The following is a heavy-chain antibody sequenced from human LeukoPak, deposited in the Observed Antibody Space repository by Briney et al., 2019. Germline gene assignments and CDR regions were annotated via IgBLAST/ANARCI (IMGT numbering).Heavy chain of an antibody. J-gene: IGHJ5*02. CDR1: GGSFSGYY. CDR2: INHSGST. D-gene: IGHD4-17*01. V-gene: IGHV4-34*01. Sequence: PSETLSLTCAVYGGSFSGYYWSWIRQPPGKGLEWIGEINHSGSTNYNPSLKSRVTISVDTSESQFSLKLRSVTAADTAVYFCARGFTYGTNWFDPWGQGTLVTVSS. CDR3: ARGFTYGTNWFDP.